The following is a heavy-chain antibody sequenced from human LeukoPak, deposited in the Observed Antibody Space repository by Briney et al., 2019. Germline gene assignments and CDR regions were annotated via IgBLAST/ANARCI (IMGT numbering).Heavy chain of an antibody. CDR3: AKWASDNRAFDL. CDR1: GTSITSYY. J-gene: IGHJ4*02. CDR2: GHYSGNT. Sequence: SETLSLTCTVSGTSITSYYWNCIRQAPGQGPEWIGYGHYSGNTKYNPPLKSRVTISVDTSKNQFSLRLSSVTAADTAVYFCAKWASDNRAFDLWGQGTLVTVSS. D-gene: IGHD2-8*01. V-gene: IGHV4-59*08.